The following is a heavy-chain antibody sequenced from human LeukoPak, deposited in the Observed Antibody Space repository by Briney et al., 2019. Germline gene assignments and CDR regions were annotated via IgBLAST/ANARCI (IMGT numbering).Heavy chain of an antibody. CDR3: ARDQLNTRGYGMDV. Sequence: GGSLRLSCAASGFTFSSYSMNWVRQAPGKGLEWVSSISSSSSYIYYADSVKGRFTISRDNAKNSLYLQTNSLRAEDTAVYYCARDQLNTRGYGMDVWGQGTTVTVSS. J-gene: IGHJ6*02. V-gene: IGHV3-21*01. CDR1: GFTFSSYS. D-gene: IGHD1-1*01. CDR2: ISSSSSYI.